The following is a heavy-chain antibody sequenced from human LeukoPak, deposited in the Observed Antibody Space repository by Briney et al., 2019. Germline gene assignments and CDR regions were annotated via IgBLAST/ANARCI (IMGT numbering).Heavy chain of an antibody. D-gene: IGHD2/OR15-2a*01. Sequence: ASVKVSCKASEYTFTGYFIHWVRQAPGQGLEWMGWINPNSGDLHYAQKFQGRVTMTRDTSISTAYMELSRLTSDDTAVYYCARDLSTSSTWELDYWGQGTLVTVSS. V-gene: IGHV1-2*02. CDR2: INPNSGDL. CDR1: EYTFTGYF. CDR3: ARDLSTSSTWELDY. J-gene: IGHJ4*02.